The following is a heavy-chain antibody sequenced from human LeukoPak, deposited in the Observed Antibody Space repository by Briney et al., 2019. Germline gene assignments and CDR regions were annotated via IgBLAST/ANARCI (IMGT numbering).Heavy chain of an antibody. CDR3: ARDKGEWELLRQGLSS. CDR2: IIPIFGTA. D-gene: IGHD1-26*01. V-gene: IGHV1-69*13. CDR1: GGTFSSYA. Sequence: SVKVSCKASGGTFSSYAISWVRQAPGRGLEWMGGIIPIFGTANYAQKFQGRVTITADESTSTAYMELSSLRSEDTAVYYCARDKGEWELLRQGLSSWGQGTLVTVSS. J-gene: IGHJ5*02.